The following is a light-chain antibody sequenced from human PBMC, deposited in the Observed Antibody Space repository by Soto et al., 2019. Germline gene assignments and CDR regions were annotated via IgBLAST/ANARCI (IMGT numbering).Light chain of an antibody. V-gene: IGKV1-39*01. CDR3: QQTYSSLPT. Sequence: DIQMTQSPSSLSASVGDRVIITCRASQTIISYLHWYQQKPGKAPKLLIYAASSLQSGVPSRFSGSGSGTDFTLTISSLQPEDFANYYCQQTYSSLPTFGQGTKVDIK. CDR1: QTIISY. CDR2: AAS. J-gene: IGKJ1*01.